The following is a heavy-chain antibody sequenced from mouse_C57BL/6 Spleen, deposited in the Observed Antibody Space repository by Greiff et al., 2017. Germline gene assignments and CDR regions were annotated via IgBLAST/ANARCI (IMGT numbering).Heavy chain of an antibody. CDR2: IHPNSGST. V-gene: IGHV1-64*01. D-gene: IGHD1-1*01. CDR1: GYTFTSYW. CDR3: ARGEFISAVVATLPSSY. J-gene: IGHJ3*01. Sequence: QVHVKQPGAELVKPGASVKLSCKASGYTFTSYWMHWVKQRPGQGLEWIGMIHPNSGSTNYNEKFKSKATLTVDKSSSTAYMQLSSLTSEDSAVYYCARGEFISAVVATLPSSYWGQGTLVTVSA.